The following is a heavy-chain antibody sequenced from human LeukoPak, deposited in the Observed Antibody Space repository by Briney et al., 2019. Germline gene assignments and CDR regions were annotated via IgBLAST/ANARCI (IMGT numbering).Heavy chain of an antibody. D-gene: IGHD6-19*01. CDR2: INPNSGGT. V-gene: IGHV1-2*02. CDR3: ARVVAVTGTPVYYMDV. CDR1: GYMFTGYY. Sequence: ASVKVSCKSSGYMFTGYYMHWVRQAPGQGLEWMGWINPNSGGTNYAQKFQGRVTMTRDTSISTAYMDLNRLRSDDTAVYYCARVVAVTGTPVYYMDVWGKGTTVTVSS. J-gene: IGHJ6*03.